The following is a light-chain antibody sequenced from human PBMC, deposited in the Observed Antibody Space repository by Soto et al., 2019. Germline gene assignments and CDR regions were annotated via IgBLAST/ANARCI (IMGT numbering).Light chain of an antibody. Sequence: EIVLTQSPGTLSLSPGERATLSCRVSQSVTSRYLAWYQQKPGQAPRLLIYGASSRATGIPDRFSGSGSGTDFTLTISRLEPEDFAVYYCQQYAISPPYTFGQGTKLEIK. J-gene: IGKJ2*01. CDR1: QSVTSRY. CDR2: GAS. CDR3: QQYAISPPYT. V-gene: IGKV3-20*01.